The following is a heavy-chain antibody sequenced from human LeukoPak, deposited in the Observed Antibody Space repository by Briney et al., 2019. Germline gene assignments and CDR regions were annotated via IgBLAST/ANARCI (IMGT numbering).Heavy chain of an antibody. J-gene: IGHJ4*02. V-gene: IGHV1-2*02. D-gene: IGHD1-26*01. CDR3: ARVLGGRYPGFDY. Sequence: ASVKVSCKASGYTFTGYYMHWVRQAPGQGLEWMEWINPNSGGTNYAQKFQGRVTMTRDTSISTAYMELSRLRSDDTAVYYCARVLGGRYPGFDYWGQGTLVTVSS. CDR2: INPNSGGT. CDR1: GYTFTGYY.